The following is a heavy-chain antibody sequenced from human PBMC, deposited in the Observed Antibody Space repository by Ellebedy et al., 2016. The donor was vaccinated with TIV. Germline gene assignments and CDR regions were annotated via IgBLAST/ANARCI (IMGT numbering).Heavy chain of an antibody. CDR2: ISDSGGNT. V-gene: IGHV3-23*01. Sequence: GESLKISCVASGFTFSSYAMCWVRQAPGKGLEWVSTISDSGGNTYFPDSVKGRFTISRDNSRNTVYLQMNNLRAEDTAVYYCSRGIAAVMYWGQGTLVTVSS. D-gene: IGHD6-13*01. CDR3: SRGIAAVMY. CDR1: GFTFSSYA. J-gene: IGHJ4*02.